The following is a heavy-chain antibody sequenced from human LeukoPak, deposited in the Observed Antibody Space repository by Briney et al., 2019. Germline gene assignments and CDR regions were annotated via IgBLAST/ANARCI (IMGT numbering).Heavy chain of an antibody. Sequence: GGSLRLSCAASGFTFSSYSMNWVRQAPGKGLEWVSSISSSSSYIYYADSVKGRFTTSRDNAKNSLYLQMNSLRAEDTAVYYCARDASSGYSHYDYWGQGTLVTVSS. D-gene: IGHD3-22*01. CDR1: GFTFSSYS. CDR3: ARDASSGYSHYDY. V-gene: IGHV3-21*01. CDR2: ISSSSSYI. J-gene: IGHJ4*02.